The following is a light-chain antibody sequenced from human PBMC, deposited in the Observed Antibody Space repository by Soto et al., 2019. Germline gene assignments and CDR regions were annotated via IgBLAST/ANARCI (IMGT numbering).Light chain of an antibody. CDR2: DAS. V-gene: IGKV3-11*01. CDR1: QSVSSY. Sequence: EIVLTQSPATLSLSPGERAILSCRASQSVSSYLAWYQQKPGQAPRLLIYDASNRATGIPARFSGSGSGTDFTLTISSLEPEDFAVYYCQQRSNWPPAITFGQGTRLEIK. CDR3: QQRSNWPPAIT. J-gene: IGKJ5*01.